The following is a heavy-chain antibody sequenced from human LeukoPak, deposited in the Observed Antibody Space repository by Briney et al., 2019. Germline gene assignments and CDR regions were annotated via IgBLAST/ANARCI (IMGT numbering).Heavy chain of an antibody. CDR1: GLTFRRYG. V-gene: IGHV3-33*06. CDR3: VKEPAPYSLGDA. J-gene: IGHJ6*04. D-gene: IGHD3-16*01. Sequence: GGSLRLSCAASGLTFRRYGMHWVRQAPGKGLEWVAVVWDNGINKFYADSMKGRFTISRDNSKHTLSLHMNSLRAEDTAVYYCVKEPAPYSLGDAWGKGTTVTVSS. CDR2: VWDNGINK.